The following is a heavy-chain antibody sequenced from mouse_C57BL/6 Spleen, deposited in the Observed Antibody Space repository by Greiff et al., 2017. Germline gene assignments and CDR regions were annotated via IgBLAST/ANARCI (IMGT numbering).Heavy chain of an antibody. V-gene: IGHV1-15*01. J-gene: IGHJ2*01. Sequence: QVQLQQSGAELVRPGASVTLSCKASGYTFTDYEMHWVKQTPVHSLEWIGALDPETGGTAYNQKFKGKAILTADKSSSTAYMELRSLTSEDSAVYYCTRKIAYYYEDYFDYWGQGTTLTVSS. CDR3: TRKIAYYYEDYFDY. CDR1: GYTFTDYE. CDR2: LDPETGGT. D-gene: IGHD1-1*01.